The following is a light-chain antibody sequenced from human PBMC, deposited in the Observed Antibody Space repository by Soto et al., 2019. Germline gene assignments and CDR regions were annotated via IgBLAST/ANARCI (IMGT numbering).Light chain of an antibody. V-gene: IGKV3-20*01. Sequence: EIVMTQPPVTLSLSPGERATLSCRASQTVRNNYLAWYQQKPGQAPRLLIYDASSRATGIPDRFSGGGSGTDFTLTISRLEPEDFAVYYCQQFSSYPLTFGGGTKVDIK. J-gene: IGKJ4*01. CDR1: QTVRNNY. CDR3: QQFSSYPLT. CDR2: DAS.